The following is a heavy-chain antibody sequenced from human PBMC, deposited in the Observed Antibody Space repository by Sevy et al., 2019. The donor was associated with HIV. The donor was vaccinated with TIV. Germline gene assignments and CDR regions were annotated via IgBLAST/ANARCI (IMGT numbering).Heavy chain of an antibody. CDR3: ARVGGNWFDP. V-gene: IGHV4-38-2*02. Sequence: KQSQTLSLTCTVSGYSISSGYYWGWIRQPPGKGLEWIGSIYHSGSTYYNPSLKSRVTISVDTSKNQFSLKLSSVTAADTAVYYCARVGGNWFDPWGQGTLVTVSS. J-gene: IGHJ5*02. CDR1: GYSISSGYY. CDR2: IYHSGST.